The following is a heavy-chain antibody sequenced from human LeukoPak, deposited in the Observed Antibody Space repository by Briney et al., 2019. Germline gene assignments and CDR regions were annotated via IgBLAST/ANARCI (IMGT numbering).Heavy chain of an antibody. J-gene: IGHJ4*02. Sequence: GGSLRLSCAASGFTVSSNEMSWVRQAPGKGLEWVSSISGGSTYYADSRKGRFTISRDNSKNTLYLQMNSLRAEDTAVYYCAKIPLLSQYYFDYWGQGTLVTVSS. CDR3: AKIPLLSQYYFDY. CDR2: ISGGST. V-gene: IGHV3-38-3*01. CDR1: GFTVSSNE.